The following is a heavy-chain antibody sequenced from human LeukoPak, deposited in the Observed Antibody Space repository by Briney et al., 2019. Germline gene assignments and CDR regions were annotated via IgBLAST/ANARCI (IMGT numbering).Heavy chain of an antibody. J-gene: IGHJ4*02. D-gene: IGHD3-9*01. V-gene: IGHV4-39*01. CDR3: ARHRIGIRYFDWFPFDY. CDR1: GGSISSSSCY. Sequence: PSETLSLTCTVSGGSISSSSCYWGWIRQPPGKGLEWIGTIYYSGSTYYNPSLKSRVTISVDTSKNQFSLKLSSVTAAETAVYYCARHRIGIRYFDWFPFDYWGQGTLVTVSS. CDR2: IYYSGST.